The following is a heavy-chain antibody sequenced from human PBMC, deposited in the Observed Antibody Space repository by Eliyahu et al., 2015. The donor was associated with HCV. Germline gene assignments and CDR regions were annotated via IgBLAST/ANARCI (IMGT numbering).Heavy chain of an antibody. J-gene: IGHJ6*01. D-gene: IGHD2-8*02. CDR2: NNPENGDT. Sequence: QVQLVQSGAEMKKPADSLRVSCRASGNTFKHYPCALGATNPWTRACVDGRGNNPENGDTKYAQKFEARVLMSRDTDWTTVNMDLRSLRLDDTAMYYCVRQQSGGFYVMDVWGQGTAVTVS. CDR3: VRQQSGGFYVMDV. CDR1: GNTFKHYP. V-gene: IGHV1-2*02.